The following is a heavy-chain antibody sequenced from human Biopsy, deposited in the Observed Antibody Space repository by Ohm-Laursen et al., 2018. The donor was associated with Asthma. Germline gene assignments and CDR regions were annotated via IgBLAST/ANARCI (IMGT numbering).Heavy chain of an antibody. V-gene: IGHV4-39*01. CDR2: ISYTGST. D-gene: IGHD1-26*01. CDR1: GGSMSSSSYY. CDR3: ARHSGNYYAQLNY. J-gene: IGHJ4*02. Sequence: TLSLTCPVSGGSMSSSSYYWGWIRQPPGKGLEWMGSISYTGSTYYNPSLKSRVTISVDTSKNQFSLKLSSVTAADTAVYYCARHSGNYYAQLNYWGQGALVTVSS.